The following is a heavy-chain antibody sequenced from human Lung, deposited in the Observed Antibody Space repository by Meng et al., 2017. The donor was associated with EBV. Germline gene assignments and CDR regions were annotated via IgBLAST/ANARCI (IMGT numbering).Heavy chain of an antibody. D-gene: IGHD2-21*02. CDR1: GGSISSYY. J-gene: IGHJ4*02. CDR3: ARVGAYCGGDCYHPR. CDR2: INHSGST. V-gene: IGHV4-59*12. Sequence: QVQRQRSRPCLVKPSETLSLTCTVSGGSISSYYWSWIRQPQGKGLEWIGEINHSGSTNYNPSLKSRVTISVDESKNQFSLRLSSVTASDTAVYYCARVGAYCGGDCYHPRWGQGTLVTVSS.